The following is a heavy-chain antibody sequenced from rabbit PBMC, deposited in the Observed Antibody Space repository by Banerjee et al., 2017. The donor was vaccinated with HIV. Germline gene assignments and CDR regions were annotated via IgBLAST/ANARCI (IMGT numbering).Heavy chain of an antibody. Sequence: QEQLEESGGDLVKPEGSLTLTCTASGFSFSSGYDMCWVRQAPGKGPEWIACIYTGSSGSTYYASWAKGRFTITRSTSLNTVTLQMTSLTAADTATYFCARDFYYDSDWALDLWGPGTLVTVS. D-gene: IGHD4-1*01. CDR2: IYTGSSGST. J-gene: IGHJ4*01. V-gene: IGHV1S45*01. CDR3: ARDFYYDSDWALDL. CDR1: GFSFSSGYD.